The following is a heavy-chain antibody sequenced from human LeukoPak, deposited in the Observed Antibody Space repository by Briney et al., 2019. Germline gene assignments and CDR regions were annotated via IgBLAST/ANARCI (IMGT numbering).Heavy chain of an antibody. CDR2: ISGSGGST. CDR3: AKDPLSNFWSGYYPH. CDR1: GFTFSSYA. V-gene: IGHV3-23*01. Sequence: PGGSLRLSCAASGFTFSSYAMSWVRQAPGKGLEWVSAISGSGGSTYYADSVKGRFTISRDNSKNTLYLQMNSLRAEDTAVYYCAKDPLSNFWSGYYPHWGQGTLVTVSS. D-gene: IGHD3-3*01. J-gene: IGHJ4*02.